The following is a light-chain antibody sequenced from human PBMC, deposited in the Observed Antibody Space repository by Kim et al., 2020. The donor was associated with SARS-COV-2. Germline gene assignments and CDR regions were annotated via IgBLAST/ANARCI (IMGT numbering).Light chain of an antibody. J-gene: IGKJ4*01. Sequence: AAVGDRVTMTCRASQSISSYLNWYQQKPGKAPKLLIYAASSLQSGVPSRFSGSGSGTNFTLTISSLQPEDFATYYCQQSYNTPLTFGGGTKVDIK. V-gene: IGKV1-39*01. CDR2: AAS. CDR3: QQSYNTPLT. CDR1: QSISSY.